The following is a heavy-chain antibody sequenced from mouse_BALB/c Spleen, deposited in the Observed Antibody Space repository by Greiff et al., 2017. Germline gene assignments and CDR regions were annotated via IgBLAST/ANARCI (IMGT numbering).Heavy chain of an antibody. CDR2: IDPSDSET. Sequence: VQLQQSGAELVKPGAPVKLSCKASGYTFTSYWMNWVKQRPGRGLEWIGRIDPSDSETHYNQKFKDKATLTVDKSSSTASIQLSSLTSEDSAVYYCARGDSWFAYWGQGTLVTVSA. CDR1: GYTFTSYW. CDR3: ARGDSWFAY. J-gene: IGHJ3*01. V-gene: IGHV1-69*02.